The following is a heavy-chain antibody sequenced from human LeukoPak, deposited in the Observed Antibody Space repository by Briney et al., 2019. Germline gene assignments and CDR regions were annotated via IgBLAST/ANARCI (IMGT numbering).Heavy chain of an antibody. D-gene: IGHD4-11*01. CDR1: GGSISSYY. V-gene: IGHV4-59*01. Sequence: PSETLSFTCTVSGGSISSYYWSWIRQPPGKGLEWIGYIYYSGSTNYNPSLKSRVTISVDTSKNQFSLKLSSVTAADTAVYYCASGYSNYGGIFDYWGQGTLVTVSS. CDR2: IYYSGST. J-gene: IGHJ4*02. CDR3: ASGYSNYGGIFDY.